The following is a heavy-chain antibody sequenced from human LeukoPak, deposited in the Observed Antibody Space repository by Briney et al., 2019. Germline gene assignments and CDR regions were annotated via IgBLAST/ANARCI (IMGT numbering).Heavy chain of an antibody. D-gene: IGHD3-22*01. J-gene: IGHJ3*02. CDR2: IYSGGTI. CDR3: ASKEYYYDSSGYYPDAFDI. CDR1: GFTVSSNY. Sequence: GGSLRLSCAASGFTVSSNYMNWVRQAPGKGLEWVSIIYSGGTIYYGDSVKGRFTISRDNSKNTLYLQMNSLRAEDTAVYYCASKEYYYDSSGYYPDAFDIWGQGTMVTVSS. V-gene: IGHV3-53*01.